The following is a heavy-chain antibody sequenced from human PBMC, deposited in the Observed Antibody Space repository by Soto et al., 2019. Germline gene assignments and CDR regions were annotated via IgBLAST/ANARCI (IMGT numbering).Heavy chain of an antibody. CDR3: ARQPSCSSTSCSIIRDY. CDR2: IYPGDSDT. CDR1: GYSFTSYW. Sequence: PGESLKISCKGSGYSFTSYWIGWVRQMPGKGLEWMGIIYPGDSDTRYSPSFQGQVTISADKSISTAYLQWSSLKASDTAMYYCARQPSCSSTSCSIIRDYWGQGTLVTVSS. D-gene: IGHD2-2*01. J-gene: IGHJ4*02. V-gene: IGHV5-51*01.